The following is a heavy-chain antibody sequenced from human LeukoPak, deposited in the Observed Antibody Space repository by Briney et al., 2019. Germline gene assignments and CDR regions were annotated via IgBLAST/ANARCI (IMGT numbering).Heavy chain of an antibody. D-gene: IGHD3-22*01. Sequence: VASVKVSCKASGYTFTSYYMHWVRQAPGQGLEWMVIINPSGGSTSYAQKFQGRVTMTRDTSTSTVYMELSSLRSEDTAVYYCARDGNDSSGYYPPYFDYWGQGTLVTVSS. J-gene: IGHJ4*02. CDR1: GYTFTSYY. CDR2: INPSGGST. CDR3: ARDGNDSSGYYPPYFDY. V-gene: IGHV1-46*01.